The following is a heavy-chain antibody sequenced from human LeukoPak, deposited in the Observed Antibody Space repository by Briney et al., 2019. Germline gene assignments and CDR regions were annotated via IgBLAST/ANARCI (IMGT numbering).Heavy chain of an antibody. CDR1: GYTFTSYA. J-gene: IGHJ5*02. V-gene: IGHV7-4-1*02. CDR3: ARDLLHGQWLGNWFDP. Sequence: GASVKVSCKASGYTFTSYAMNWVRQAPGQGLEWMGWINTNTGNPTYAQGFTGRFVFSLDTSVSTAYLQISSLKAEDTAVYYCARDLLHGQWLGNWFDPWGQGTLVTVSS. D-gene: IGHD6-19*01. CDR2: INTNTGNP.